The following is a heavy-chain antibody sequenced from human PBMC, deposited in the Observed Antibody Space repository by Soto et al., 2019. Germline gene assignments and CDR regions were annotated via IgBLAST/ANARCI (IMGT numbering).Heavy chain of an antibody. Sequence: HPGGSLRLSCAASGFTFSSYGMHWVRQAPGKGLEWVAVISYDGSNKYYADSVKGRFTISRDNSKNTLYLQMNSLRAEDTAVYYCAKRMLEDFWSGYYTDAFDIWGQGTMVTVSS. D-gene: IGHD3-3*01. CDR2: ISYDGSNK. CDR1: GFTFSSYG. J-gene: IGHJ3*02. CDR3: AKRMLEDFWSGYYTDAFDI. V-gene: IGHV3-30*18.